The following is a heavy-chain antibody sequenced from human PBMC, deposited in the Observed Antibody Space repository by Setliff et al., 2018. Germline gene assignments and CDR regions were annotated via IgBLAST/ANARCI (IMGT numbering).Heavy chain of an antibody. D-gene: IGHD6-13*01. CDR1: GLIFNTYG. Sequence: GGSLRLSCAASGLIFNTYGMHWVRQAPGKGLEWVAFIRFDGSNKSYADSVKGRFTISRDNAKNSLYLQMNSLRVEDTAVYYCASAGHSGSWFPFDAFHIWGQGTMVTVS. J-gene: IGHJ3*02. CDR2: IRFDGSNK. CDR3: ASAGHSGSWFPFDAFHI. V-gene: IGHV3-30*02.